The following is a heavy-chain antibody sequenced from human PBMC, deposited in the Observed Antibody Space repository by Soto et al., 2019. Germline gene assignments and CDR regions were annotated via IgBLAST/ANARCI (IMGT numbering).Heavy chain of an antibody. CDR1: SGSISSADYY. D-gene: IGHD1-26*01. CDR2: IYYTGSA. Sequence: VQLQESGPGLVKPSQTLSLTCTVSSGSISSADYYWSWIRQPPGKGLEWIGYIYYTGSAYYNPSLNSRVTTSVDTSNNQFSLKVTSVTAADTAVYYGASGGSSNWCDPWGQGTLVTVSS. J-gene: IGHJ5*02. V-gene: IGHV4-30-4*01. CDR3: ASGGSSNWCDP.